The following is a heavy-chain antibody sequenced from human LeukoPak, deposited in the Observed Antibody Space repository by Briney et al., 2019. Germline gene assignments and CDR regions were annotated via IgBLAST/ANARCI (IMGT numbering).Heavy chain of an antibody. V-gene: IGHV3-33*01. CDR2: IWYDGSNK. CDR3: AASRGYSSSRPYYYYGMDV. D-gene: IGHD6-13*01. CDR1: GFTFSSYG. J-gene: IGHJ6*02. Sequence: PGRSLRLSCAASGFTFSSYGMHWVRQAPGKGLEWVAVIWYDGSNKYYADSVKGRFTISRDNSKNTLYLQMNSLRAEDTAVYYCAASRGYSSSRPYYYYGMDVWGQGTTVTVSS.